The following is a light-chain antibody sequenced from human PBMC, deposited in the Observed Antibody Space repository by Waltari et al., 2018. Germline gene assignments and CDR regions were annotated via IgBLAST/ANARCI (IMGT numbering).Light chain of an antibody. CDR1: QSVNTW. V-gene: IGKV1-5*03. Sequence: DIQMTQSPSTLSASVGARVTIPCRASQSVNTWLAWFQQLPGNAPKVLIYKASNLEPGVPSRFSGSGSGTDFTLTISSLQPDDFASYYCQQYNDFPWTFGQGTKVEIK. CDR2: KAS. J-gene: IGKJ1*01. CDR3: QQYNDFPWT.